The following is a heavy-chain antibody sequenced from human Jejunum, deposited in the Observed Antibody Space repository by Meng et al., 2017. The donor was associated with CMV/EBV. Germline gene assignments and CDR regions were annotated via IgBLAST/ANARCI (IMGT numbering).Heavy chain of an antibody. CDR2: IYYTGGT. CDR3: ARVRGGFDP. CDR1: GGSISGYY. Sequence: LTCTVSGGSISGYYWSWTRKPPGKGLEWVGYIYYTGGTNYNPSLESRASIALDRSKSQISLKLTSVTAADTAVYYCARVRGGFDPWGQGTLVTVSS. V-gene: IGHV4-59*13. J-gene: IGHJ5*02.